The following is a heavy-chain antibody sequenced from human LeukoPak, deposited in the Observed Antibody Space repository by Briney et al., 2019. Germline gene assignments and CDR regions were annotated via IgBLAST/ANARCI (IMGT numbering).Heavy chain of an antibody. Sequence: ASVKVSCKASGYTFTTYGLSWVRQAPGQGLEWLGWISTYDDNIKYAQSLQGRPTLTIDTSTSTAYMELRSLTSDDTAVYYCARETYSNILTGTDYWGPGTLVTVSS. CDR1: GYTFTTYG. V-gene: IGHV1-18*01. J-gene: IGHJ4*02. D-gene: IGHD3-9*01. CDR3: ARETYSNILTGTDY. CDR2: ISTYDDNI.